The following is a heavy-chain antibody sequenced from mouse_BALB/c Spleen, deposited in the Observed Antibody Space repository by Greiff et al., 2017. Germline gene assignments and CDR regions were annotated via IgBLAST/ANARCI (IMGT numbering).Heavy chain of an antibody. CDR2: INPSNGRT. Sequence: QVQLQQPGAELVKPGASVKLSCKASGYTFTSYWMHWVKQRPGQGLEWIGEINPSNGRTNYNEKFKSKATLTVDKSSSTAYMQLSSLTSEDSAVYYCARRELGLHYAMDYWGQGTSVTVSS. D-gene: IGHD3-1*01. CDR3: ARRELGLHYAMDY. V-gene: IGHV1S81*02. J-gene: IGHJ4*01. CDR1: GYTFTSYW.